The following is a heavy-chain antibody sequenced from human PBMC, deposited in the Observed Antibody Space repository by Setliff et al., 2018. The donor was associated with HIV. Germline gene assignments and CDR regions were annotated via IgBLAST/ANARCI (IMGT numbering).Heavy chain of an antibody. J-gene: IGHJ5*02. CDR1: GFSLNTPGMR. D-gene: IGHD5-12*01. Sequence: SGPTLVNPTQTLTLTCTFSGFSLNTPGMRVSWIRQPPGKALEWLARIDWDGNKFYSTSLKTRLTISKDASKNQVVLTMTNMGLVDTATYYCAHRVFRTWTGYDWDLHLWGQGSLVTVSS. CDR2: IDWDGNK. V-gene: IGHV2-70*12. CDR3: AHRVFRTWTGYDWDLHL.